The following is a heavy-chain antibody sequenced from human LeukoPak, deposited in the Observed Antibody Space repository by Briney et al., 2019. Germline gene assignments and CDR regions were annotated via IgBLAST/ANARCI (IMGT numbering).Heavy chain of an antibody. CDR2: ISSSGSTI. V-gene: IGHV3-48*03. CDR1: GFTFSSYE. Sequence: GGSLRLSCAASGFTFSSYEMNWVRQAPGKGLEWVSYISSSGSTIYYADSVKGRFTISRDNSKNSLYLQMNSLRAEDTALYYCARDGDGSGYLYYFDYWGQGALVTVSS. CDR3: ARDGDGSGYLYYFDY. J-gene: IGHJ4*02. D-gene: IGHD3-22*01.